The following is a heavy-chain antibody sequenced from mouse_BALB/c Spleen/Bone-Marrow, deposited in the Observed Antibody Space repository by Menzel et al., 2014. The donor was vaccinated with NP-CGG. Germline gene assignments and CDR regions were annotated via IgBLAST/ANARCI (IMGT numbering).Heavy chain of an antibody. CDR3: ARHEEGGYDYDVGSYAMDY. CDR1: GYTFTDYI. Sequence: QVQLVESGAGLVKPGASVKLSCKASGYTFTDYIIHWVKQRSGQGLEWIGWFYPGSNSIKYNEKFKDKATLTADKSSSTVYMELSRLTSEDSAVYFCARHEEGGYDYDVGSYAMDYWGQGTSVTVSS. J-gene: IGHJ4*01. D-gene: IGHD2-4*01. CDR2: FYPGSNSI. V-gene: IGHV1-62-2*01.